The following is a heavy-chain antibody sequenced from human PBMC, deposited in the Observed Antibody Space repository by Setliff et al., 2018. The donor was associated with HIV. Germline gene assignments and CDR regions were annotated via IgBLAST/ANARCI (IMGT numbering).Heavy chain of an antibody. CDR3: AKGADPGTSGHYAPYYFDC. Sequence: PGGSLRLSCVASGFTFNSAWMTWVRQAPGKGLEWVGRIKSKTDGGTADYAAPVKGRFTISRDDSKNTLYLQMNSLRAEDTAVYYCAKGADPGTSGHYAPYYFDCWGQGTLVTVSS. D-gene: IGHD3-22*01. V-gene: IGHV3-15*01. J-gene: IGHJ4*02. CDR2: IKSKTDGGTA. CDR1: GFTFNSAW.